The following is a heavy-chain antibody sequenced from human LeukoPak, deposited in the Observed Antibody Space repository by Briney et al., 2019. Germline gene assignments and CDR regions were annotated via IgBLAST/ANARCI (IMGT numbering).Heavy chain of an antibody. J-gene: IGHJ6*03. CDR1: GGSISSSSYY. V-gene: IGHV4-39*02. CDR2: IYYSGST. Sequence: PSETLSLTCTVSGGSISSSSYYWGWIRQPPGKGLEWIGSIYYSGSTYYNPSLKSRVTISVDTSKNQFSLQLNSVTPEDTAVYYCARDTGKGSVSSWYGDYNYYYMDVWGKGTTVTVSS. CDR3: ARDTGKGSVSSWYGDYNYYYMDV. D-gene: IGHD6-13*01.